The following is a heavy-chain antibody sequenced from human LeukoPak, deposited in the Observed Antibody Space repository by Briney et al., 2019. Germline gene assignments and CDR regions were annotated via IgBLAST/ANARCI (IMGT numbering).Heavy chain of an antibody. CDR3: ASRTAYYSYY. Sequence: GGSLRLSCAASGFTFSSYEMNWVRQAPGKGLEWVSYISSSGSTIYYADSVKGRFTISRDNAKNSLYLQMNSLRAEDTAVYYCASRTAYYSYYWGQGTLVTVSS. CDR1: GFTFSSYE. CDR2: ISSSGSTI. J-gene: IGHJ4*02. D-gene: IGHD3-10*01. V-gene: IGHV3-48*03.